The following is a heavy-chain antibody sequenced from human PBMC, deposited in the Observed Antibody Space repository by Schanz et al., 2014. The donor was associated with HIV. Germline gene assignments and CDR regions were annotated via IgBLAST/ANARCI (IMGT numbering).Heavy chain of an antibody. Sequence: VQLVESGGGVVQPGRSLRLSCAASGFTFSSYGMHWVRQAPGKGLEWVAVIWYDGSNKYYADSVKGRFTISRDNSKNTLYLQMNSLRAEDTAVYYCARDGSSGWQDPFDYWGQGTLVTVSS. CDR1: GFTFSSYG. D-gene: IGHD6-19*01. J-gene: IGHJ4*02. CDR3: ARDGSSGWQDPFDY. V-gene: IGHV3-33*01. CDR2: IWYDGSNK.